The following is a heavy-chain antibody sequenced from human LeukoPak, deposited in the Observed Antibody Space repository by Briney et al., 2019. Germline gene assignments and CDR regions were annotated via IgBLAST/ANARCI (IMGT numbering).Heavy chain of an antibody. D-gene: IGHD3-3*01. J-gene: IGHJ5*02. CDR1: GGSVNTYY. CDR3: ARSPSWITMSSVWLDP. CDR2: VYYTGST. V-gene: IGHV4-59*02. Sequence: SETLSLTCTVSGGSVNTYYYNWVRQSSGRGLEWIGSVYYTGSTNYNPSLKSRITISIATSKTQIFLNLTSVTAADTAVYFCARSPSWITMSSVWLDPWGQGTLVTVSS.